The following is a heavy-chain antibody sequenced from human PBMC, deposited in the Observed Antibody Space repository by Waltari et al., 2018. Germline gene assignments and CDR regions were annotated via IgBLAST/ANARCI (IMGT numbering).Heavy chain of an antibody. V-gene: IGHV3-23*03. CDR2: IYSGGRT. CDR1: KFTGTKDA. D-gene: IGHD3-16*01. J-gene: IGHJ3*01. CDR3: ARFGLALDL. Sequence: EVQLLESGGGLVQPGGSLRLSCAASKFTGTKDAMRWVRQAPGKGLEWVSVIYSGGRTDLGASVKGRFTMSRDDSKNTVYLQMNSLRPEATALYYCARFGLALDLWGQGTMVTVSS.